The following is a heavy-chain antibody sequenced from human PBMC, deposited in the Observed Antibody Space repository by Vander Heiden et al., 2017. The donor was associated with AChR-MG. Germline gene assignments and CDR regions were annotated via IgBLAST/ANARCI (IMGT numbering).Heavy chain of an antibody. J-gene: IGHJ6*02. D-gene: IGHD6-19*01. V-gene: IGHV4-34*01. CDR2: INHSGST. CDR1: GGSFSGYY. CDR3: ARARTGYSSGWRGYYYYGMDV. Sequence: QVQLQQWGAGLLKPSETLSLTCAVDGGSFSGYYWTWIRQPPWKGLEWSGEINHSGSTNYNPSLKSRVTISVDTSKNQFSLKLSSVTAADTAVHYCARARTGYSSGWRGYYYYGMDVWCEGTTVTVSS.